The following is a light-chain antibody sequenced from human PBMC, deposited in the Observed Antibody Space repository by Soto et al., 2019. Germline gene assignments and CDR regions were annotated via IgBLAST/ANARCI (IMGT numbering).Light chain of an antibody. J-gene: IGLJ1*01. CDR1: TSDIGFYDY. CDR2: GVT. Sequence: QSVLTQPASVSGSPGQSLTISCTGTTSDIGFYDYVSWYQQYPGKAPKLLIYGVTIRPSGISNRFSGSKSGSTASLTIPGLRDEDEADYYCQSYDSRLSGSRVFGSGTKVTVL. CDR3: QSYDSRLSGSRV. V-gene: IGLV2-14*01.